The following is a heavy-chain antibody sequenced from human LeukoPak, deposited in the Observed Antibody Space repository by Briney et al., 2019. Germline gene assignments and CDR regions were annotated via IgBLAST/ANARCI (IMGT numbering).Heavy chain of an antibody. D-gene: IGHD6-19*01. CDR2: INSDGTTT. J-gene: IGHJ4*02. Sequence: GGSLRLSCAASGFTFSTYWMHWLRQAPGKGLEWVSRINSDGTTTNYADSVKGRFTISRDNAKNTLYLQMNALRVEDTAVYYCARAGWYRWDYWGQGTLVTVSS. V-gene: IGHV3-74*01. CDR3: ARAGWYRWDY. CDR1: GFTFSTYW.